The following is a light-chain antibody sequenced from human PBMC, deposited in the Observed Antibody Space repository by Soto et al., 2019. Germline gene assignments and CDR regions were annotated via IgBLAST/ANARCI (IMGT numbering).Light chain of an antibody. J-gene: IGKJ4*02. Sequence: EIVLTQSPGALSVAPGETLSLSCRASEAINNNFVAWYQQRPGQVPRLLMYGASIRVSGVPDRISGRRSGTGFILNRARVEPEASAVYFCQQYHLSPLTFGGGTQV. CDR1: EAINNNF. CDR3: QQYHLSPLT. CDR2: GAS. V-gene: IGKV3-20*01.